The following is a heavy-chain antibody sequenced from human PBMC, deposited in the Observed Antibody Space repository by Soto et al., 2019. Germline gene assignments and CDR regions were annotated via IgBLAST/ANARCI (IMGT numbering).Heavy chain of an antibody. V-gene: IGHV3-30*18. CDR2: VSFDGYDK. J-gene: IGHJ3*02. Sequence: QVQLVESGGGVVQPGRSLSLSCAASGFTFSSYGINWVRQAPGKGLEWVAVVSFDGYDKYYADSVKGRFTVSRDNSKNTLYLQMTSLRIEDTAVYYCAKDRGGGELPAFDIWGQGTMVSVSS. D-gene: IGHD3-16*01. CDR3: AKDRGGGELPAFDI. CDR1: GFTFSSYG.